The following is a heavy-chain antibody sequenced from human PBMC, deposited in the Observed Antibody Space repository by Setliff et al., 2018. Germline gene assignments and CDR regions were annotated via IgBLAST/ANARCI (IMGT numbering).Heavy chain of an antibody. V-gene: IGHV1-3*01. CDR1: GGTFSSYA. CDR3: ARRPYDSSGYFNY. D-gene: IGHD3-22*01. Sequence: ASVKVSCKASGGTFSSYAISWVRQAPGQGLEWMGWINAGNGNTKYSQKFQGRVTITRDTSASTAYMELSSLTSEDTAVYYCARRPYDSSGYFNYWGQGTLVTVSS. CDR2: INAGNGNT. J-gene: IGHJ4*02.